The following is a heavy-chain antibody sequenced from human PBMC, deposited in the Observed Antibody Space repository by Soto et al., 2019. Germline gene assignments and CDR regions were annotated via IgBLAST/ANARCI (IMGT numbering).Heavy chain of an antibody. Sequence: ASETLSLTCTVSGGSISSSSYYWGWIRQPPGKGLEWIGSIYYSGSTYYNPSLKSRVTISVDTSKNQFSLKLSSVTAADTAVYYCARRRKLELHYGVWGKGTTVTVSS. CDR1: GGSISSSSYY. V-gene: IGHV4-39*01. CDR2: IYYSGST. CDR3: ARRRKLELHYGV. D-gene: IGHD1-7*01. J-gene: IGHJ6*04.